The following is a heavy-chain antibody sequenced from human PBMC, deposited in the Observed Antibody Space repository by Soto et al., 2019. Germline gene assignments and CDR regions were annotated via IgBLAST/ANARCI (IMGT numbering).Heavy chain of an antibody. CDR3: ARGLGLLWFGGAFDI. V-gene: IGHV4-61*08. CDR1: GGSISSDGCS. Sequence: PSETMSLTCAVAGGSISSDGCSWSWLRPRQGKGLEWIGYIYYSGSTNYNPSLKSRVTISVDTSKNQFSLKLSSVTAADTAVYYCARGLGLLWFGGAFDIWGQGTMVTVSS. CDR2: IYYSGST. J-gene: IGHJ3*02. D-gene: IGHD3-10*01.